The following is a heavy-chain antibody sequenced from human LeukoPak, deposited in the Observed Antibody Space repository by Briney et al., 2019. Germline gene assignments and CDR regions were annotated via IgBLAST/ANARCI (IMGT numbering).Heavy chain of an antibody. J-gene: IGHJ6*03. CDR1: GGSFSGYY. Sequence: PSETLSLTCAVYGGSFSGYYWSWIRQPPGKGLEWIGEMNHSGSTNYNPSLKSRVTISVDTSKNQFSLKLSSVTAADTAVYYCARRLGRKFGERFYYYHYMDVXXKGXTVT. CDR3: ARRLGRKFGERFYYYHYMDV. CDR2: MNHSGST. V-gene: IGHV4-34*01. D-gene: IGHD3-10*01.